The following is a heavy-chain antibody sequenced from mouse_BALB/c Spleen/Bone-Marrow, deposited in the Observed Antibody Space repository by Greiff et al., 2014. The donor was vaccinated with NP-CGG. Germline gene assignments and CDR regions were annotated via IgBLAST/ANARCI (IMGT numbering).Heavy chain of an antibody. Sequence: VQLQQSGPELVKPGASVNISCQASGYTFTDYNMHWGKQSHGKSLEWIGYIYPYNGGTGYNQKFKSKATLTVDNSSSTAYMELRSLTSEDSAVYYCARSKGGNYYAMDYWGQGTSVTVSS. CDR1: GYTFTDYN. J-gene: IGHJ4*01. D-gene: IGHD1-1*02. CDR2: IYPYNGGT. V-gene: IGHV1S29*02. CDR3: ARSKGGNYYAMDY.